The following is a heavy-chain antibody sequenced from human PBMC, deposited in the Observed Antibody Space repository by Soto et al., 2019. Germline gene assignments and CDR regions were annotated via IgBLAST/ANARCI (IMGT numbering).Heavy chain of an antibody. CDR3: AKDNYLRASSGYYYHYYYGMDV. CDR1: GFTFSSYG. D-gene: IGHD3-22*01. V-gene: IGHV3-30*18. J-gene: IGHJ6*02. Sequence: PGGSLRLSCASSGFTFSSYGMHWVRQATGTGLEWVAVISYDGSNKYYADSVKGRFTISRDNSKNTLYLQMKSLRAEDTAVYYCAKDNYLRASSGYYYHYYYGMDVWGQGSTVTVSS. CDR2: ISYDGSNK.